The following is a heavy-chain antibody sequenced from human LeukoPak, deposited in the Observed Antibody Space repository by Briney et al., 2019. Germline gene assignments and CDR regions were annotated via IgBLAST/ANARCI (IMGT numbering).Heavy chain of an antibody. CDR3: ARVGYSGYGGFYFDY. CDR2: IKQDGSEK. V-gene: IGHV3-7*01. Sequence: PGGSLRLSCAASGFTFSSYWMSWVRQAPGKGLEWVANIKQDGSEKYYVDSVKGRFTISRDNAKNSLYLQMNSLGAEDTAVYYCARVGYSGYGGFYFDYWGQGTLVTVSS. J-gene: IGHJ4*02. D-gene: IGHD5-12*01. CDR1: GFTFSSYW.